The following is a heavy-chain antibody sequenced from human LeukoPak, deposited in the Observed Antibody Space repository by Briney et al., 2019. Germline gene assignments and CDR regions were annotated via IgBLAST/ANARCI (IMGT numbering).Heavy chain of an antibody. Sequence: PGRSLRLSCVASGFSFSSYGMHWVRQPPGKGLEWVANIKQDGSEKYYVDSVKGRFTISRDNAKNSLYLQMNSLRAEDTAVYYCARDRVRFDYYDSSGYSLWGQGTLVTVSS. CDR3: ARDRVRFDYYDSSGYSL. CDR2: IKQDGSEK. V-gene: IGHV3-7*04. D-gene: IGHD3-22*01. CDR1: GFSFSSYG. J-gene: IGHJ4*02.